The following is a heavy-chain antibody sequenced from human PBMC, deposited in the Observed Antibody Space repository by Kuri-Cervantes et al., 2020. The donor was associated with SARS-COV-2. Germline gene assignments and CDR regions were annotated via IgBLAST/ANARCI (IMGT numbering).Heavy chain of an antibody. V-gene: IGHV5-51*01. CDR2: IYPGDSDT. CDR1: GYSFTTYW. D-gene: IGHD4-17*01. J-gene: IGHJ6*03. CDR3: ARRAYGEQVDYYYMDV. Sequence: KVSCKGPGYSFTTYWIGWVRQMPGKGLEWMGIIYPGDSDTRYSPSFQGQVTISADKSISTAFLQWSSLKASDTAIYYCARRAYGEQVDYYYMDVWGKGITVTVSS.